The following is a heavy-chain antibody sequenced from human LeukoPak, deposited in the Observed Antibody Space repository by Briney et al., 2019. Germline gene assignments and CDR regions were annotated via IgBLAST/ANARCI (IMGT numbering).Heavy chain of an antibody. CDR2: ISSSSSSM. CDR1: GFTFSSYE. D-gene: IGHD2-2*01. CDR3: VRGYCGSTSCAFDY. J-gene: IGHJ4*02. Sequence: PGGPLRLSCAASGFTFSSYEMNWVRQAPGKGLEWVSYISSSSSSMYYADSVKGRFTISRDTAKNSLYLQMNSLRDEDTAVYYCVRGYCGSTSCAFDYWGQGTLVTVSS. V-gene: IGHV3-48*03.